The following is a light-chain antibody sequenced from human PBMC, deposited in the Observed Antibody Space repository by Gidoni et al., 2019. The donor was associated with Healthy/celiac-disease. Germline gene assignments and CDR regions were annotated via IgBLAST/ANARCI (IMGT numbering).Light chain of an antibody. Sequence: DIKMTQSPSSLSASVGDRVTITCRASQSISSYLNWYQQKPGKAPKLLIYAASSLQSGVPSRFSGSGSGTDFTLTISSLQPEDFATYYCQQSYSTPGAFGQXTKVESK. CDR3: QQSYSTPGA. J-gene: IGKJ1*01. CDR2: AAS. CDR1: QSISSY. V-gene: IGKV1-39*01.